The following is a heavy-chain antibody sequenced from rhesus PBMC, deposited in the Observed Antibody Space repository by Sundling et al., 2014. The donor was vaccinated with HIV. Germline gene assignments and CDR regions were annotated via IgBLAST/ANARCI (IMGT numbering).Heavy chain of an antibody. CDR1: GGSISDSYF. V-gene: IGHV4-106*01. CDR2: IFRSAGST. J-gene: IGHJ4*01. D-gene: IGHD3-3*01. Sequence: QVQLQESGPGLVKPSETLSLTCAVSGGSISDSYFWSWFRQPPGKGLEWIAYIFRSAGSTYYNPSLKSRVTIPTDTSKNQFSLRLSSVTAADTAVYYCARTGPWTGFYSFDYWGQGVLVTVSS. CDR3: ARTGPWTGFYSFDY.